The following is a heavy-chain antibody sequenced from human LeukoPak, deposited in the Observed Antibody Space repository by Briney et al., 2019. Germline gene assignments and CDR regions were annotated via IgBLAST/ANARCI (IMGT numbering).Heavy chain of an antibody. J-gene: IGHJ5*02. V-gene: IGHV4-34*01. CDR2: INHSGST. CDR1: GGSFSGYY. Sequence: SETLSLTCDVYGGSFSGYYWSWIRQPPGKGLEWIGEINHSGSTNYNPSLKSRVTISVDTSKNQFSLKLSSVTAADTAVYYCARGIRFVVVPAAIGRFDPWGQGTLVTVSS. CDR3: ARGIRFVVVPAAIGRFDP. D-gene: IGHD2-2*02.